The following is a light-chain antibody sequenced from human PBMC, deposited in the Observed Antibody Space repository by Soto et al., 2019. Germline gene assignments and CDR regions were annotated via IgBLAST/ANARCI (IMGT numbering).Light chain of an antibody. J-gene: IGLJ2*01. CDR3: SSYISANTPVV. CDR2: DVR. CDR1: SSDVGGYNY. V-gene: IGLV2-14*01. Sequence: QSALTQPASVSGSPGQSITISCAGTSSDVGGYNYVSWYQQYPGKAPKLIIYDVRTRPSGVSNRFSASKSGNTASLTISGLLAEDEADYYCSSYISANTPVVFGGGTKLTVL.